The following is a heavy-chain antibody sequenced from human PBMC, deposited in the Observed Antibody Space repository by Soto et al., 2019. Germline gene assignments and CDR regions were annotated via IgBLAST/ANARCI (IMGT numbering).Heavy chain of an antibody. Sequence: QVQLVQSGAEVKKPGASVKVSCKASGYTFTSYGISWVRQAPGQGLEWMGWISAYNGNTNYAQKLQGRVTMTTDTSTSTAYMALRSLRSDDTAVYYCARLYCSSTSCYPTLHSYYYYMDVWGKGTTVTVSS. CDR3: ARLYCSSTSCYPTLHSYYYYMDV. J-gene: IGHJ6*03. CDR2: ISAYNGNT. CDR1: GYTFTSYG. D-gene: IGHD2-2*01. V-gene: IGHV1-18*01.